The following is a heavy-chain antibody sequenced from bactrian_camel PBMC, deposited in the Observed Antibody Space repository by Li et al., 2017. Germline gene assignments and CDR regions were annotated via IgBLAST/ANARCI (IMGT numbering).Heavy chain of an antibody. V-gene: IGHV3S6*01. CDR1: RSISSSYL. CDR2: LYTAINET. D-gene: IGHD3*01. J-gene: IGHJ4*01. CDR3: AAAKGLPDLLRGGYLSARSYNY. Sequence: VQLVESGGGLVQAGGSLRLSCTSSRSISSSYLMAWFRQSRGKEREGIAALYTAINETHYADSVKGRFTLVRDNARNTLYLQMNSLKPEDTAIYYCAAAKGLPDLLRGGYLSARSYNYWGRGTQVTVS.